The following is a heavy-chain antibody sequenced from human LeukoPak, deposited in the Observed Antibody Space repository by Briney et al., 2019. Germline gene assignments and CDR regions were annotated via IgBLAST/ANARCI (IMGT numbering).Heavy chain of an antibody. V-gene: IGHV4-59*08. CDR3: ARVGGRRVDY. J-gene: IGHJ4*02. D-gene: IGHD1-26*01. Sequence: PSETLSLACTVSGGSISSYYWSWIRQPPGKGLEWIGYIYYSGSTNYNPSLKSRVTISVDTSKNQFSLKLSSVTAADTAVYYCARVGGRRVDYWGQGTLVTVSS. CDR2: IYYSGST. CDR1: GGSISSYY.